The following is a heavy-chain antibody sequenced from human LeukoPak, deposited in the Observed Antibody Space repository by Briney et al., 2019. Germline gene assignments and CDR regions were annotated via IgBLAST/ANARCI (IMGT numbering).Heavy chain of an antibody. D-gene: IGHD3/OR15-3a*01. V-gene: IGHV4-39*07. CDR3: ARDRKDWDMGIDY. CDR2: IYCSGST. Sequence: SETLSLTCTVSGGSISSSSYYWGWIRQPPGKGLEWIGSIYCSGSTYYNPSLKSRVTISVDTSKNQFSLKLSSVTAADTAVYYCARDRKDWDMGIDYWGQGTLVTVSS. CDR1: GGSISSSSYY. J-gene: IGHJ4*02.